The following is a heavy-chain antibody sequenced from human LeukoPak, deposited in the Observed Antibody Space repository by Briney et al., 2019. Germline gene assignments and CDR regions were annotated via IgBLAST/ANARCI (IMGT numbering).Heavy chain of an antibody. D-gene: IGHD6-13*01. CDR3: AKRIAAAGYYYYYMDV. Sequence: GGSLRLSCAASGFTFSSYGMSWVRQAPGKGLEWVSAISGSGGSTYYADSVKGRFTISRDNSKNTLYLQMNSLRAEDTAVYYCAKRIAAAGYYYYYMDVWGKGTTVTVSS. CDR1: GFTFSSYG. J-gene: IGHJ6*03. CDR2: ISGSGGST. V-gene: IGHV3-23*01.